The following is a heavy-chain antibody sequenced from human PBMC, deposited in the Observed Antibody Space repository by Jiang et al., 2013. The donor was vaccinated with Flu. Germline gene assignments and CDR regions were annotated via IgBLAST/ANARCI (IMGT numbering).Heavy chain of an antibody. V-gene: IGHV4-39*01. CDR2: TYYRGNT. CDR3: ARSGGYFPDWHFDL. D-gene: IGHD3-22*01. J-gene: IGHJ2*01. Sequence: VKPSETLSLTCTVSAGSITSNAYYWGWIRQSPGKGLEWIGSTYYRGNTYYDPSLRSRVSISIDTSKNQFSLKLTSVTAADTAVYYCARSGGYFPDWHFDLWGRGTLVTVSS. CDR1: AGSITSNAYY.